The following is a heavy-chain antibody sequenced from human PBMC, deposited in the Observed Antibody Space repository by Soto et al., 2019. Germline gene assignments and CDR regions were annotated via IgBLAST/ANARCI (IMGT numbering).Heavy chain of an antibody. D-gene: IGHD3-3*01. Sequence: QITLNESGPTVVRPTEPLTLTCRFSGFSLTTSGVGVGWVRQSPGKAPEWLALIYWDEDKRYSESLKSRLIIPKATSKNQVVLTVANLDPTDTATYYCAHRVLRTVFGLVTTTAIYFDFWGQGTPVAVSS. V-gene: IGHV2-5*02. CDR2: IYWDEDK. CDR3: AHRVLRTVFGLVTTTAIYFDF. CDR1: GFSLTTSGVG. J-gene: IGHJ4*02.